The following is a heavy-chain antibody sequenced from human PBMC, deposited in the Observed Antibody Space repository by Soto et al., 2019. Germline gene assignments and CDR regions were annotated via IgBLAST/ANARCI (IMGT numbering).Heavy chain of an antibody. CDR1: GFTFSSYS. J-gene: IGHJ4*02. Sequence: GGSRLSCAASGFTFSSYSMNWVRQAPGKGLEWVSSVSSSSSYIYYADSVKGRFTISRDNAKNSLYLQMNSLRAEDTAVYYCARDTLSALLYWGQGTLVTVSS. CDR3: ARDTLSALLY. D-gene: IGHD3-10*01. CDR2: VSSSSSYI. V-gene: IGHV3-21*01.